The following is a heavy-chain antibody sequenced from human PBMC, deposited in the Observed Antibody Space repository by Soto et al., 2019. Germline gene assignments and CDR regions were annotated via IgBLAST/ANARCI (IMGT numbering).Heavy chain of an antibody. CDR1: GGTFSSYA. J-gene: IGHJ5*02. D-gene: IGHD3-22*01. CDR3: ARDRGPSSGYYPYWFDP. V-gene: IGHV1-69*12. CDR2: IIPIFGTA. Sequence: QVQLVQSGAEVKKPRSSVKVSCKASGGTFSSYAITWVRQAPGRGLEWMGGIIPIFGTANYAQKFQGRVTITADDSTSTAYMELSSLRSEDTAVYYCARDRGPSSGYYPYWFDPWGQGTLVTVSS.